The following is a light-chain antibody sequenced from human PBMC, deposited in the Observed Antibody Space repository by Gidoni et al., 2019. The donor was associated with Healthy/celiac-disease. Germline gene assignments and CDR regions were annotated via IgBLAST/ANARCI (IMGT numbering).Light chain of an antibody. V-gene: IGKV3-11*01. Sequence: EIVLTQSPATLSLSPGERATPSCSASQSVSSYLDWYQQKPGQAPRLLIYDASNRATGIPARFSGSGSGTDFTLTISSLEPEDFAVYYCQQRINWPPTFGGGTKVEIK. CDR3: QQRINWPPT. CDR1: QSVSSY. J-gene: IGKJ4*01. CDR2: DAS.